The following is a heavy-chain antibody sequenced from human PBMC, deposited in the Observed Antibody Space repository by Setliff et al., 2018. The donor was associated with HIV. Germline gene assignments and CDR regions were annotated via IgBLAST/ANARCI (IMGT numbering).Heavy chain of an antibody. J-gene: IGHJ4*02. Sequence: PGGSLRLSCAASGFTFDDYGMSWVRQAPGKGLEWVSGINWNGGSTGYADSVKGRFTISRDNAKNSLYLQMNSLRAEDTAVYYCARDGVPYSSSWYVPDYWGQGTLVTVSS. CDR1: GFTFDDYG. D-gene: IGHD6-13*01. CDR3: ARDGVPYSSSWYVPDY. V-gene: IGHV3-20*04. CDR2: INWNGGST.